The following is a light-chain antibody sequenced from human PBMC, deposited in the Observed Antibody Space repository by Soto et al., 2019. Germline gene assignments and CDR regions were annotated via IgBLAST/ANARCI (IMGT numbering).Light chain of an antibody. CDR1: QNINSW. CDR2: EAS. J-gene: IGKJ1*01. V-gene: IGKV1-5*03. CDR3: QQYNVYSWT. Sequence: DIHMTQSPSTLSASVVDRVTITCRASQNINSWLAWYQQKPGKAPKLLIYEASSLEKGVPARFGGSGSGTEFTLTISSLQPDDFATYYCQQYNVYSWTFGQGTKVDIK.